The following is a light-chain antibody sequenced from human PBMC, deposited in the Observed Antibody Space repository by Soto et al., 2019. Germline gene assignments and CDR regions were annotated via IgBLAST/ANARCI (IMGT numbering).Light chain of an antibody. CDR2: SNS. CDR3: QSYDSSLSAHVV. Sequence: QSVLTQPPSVSGAPGQRVTISCTGSSSNIGAHYDVHWYQQLPGTAPKLLIYSNSNRPSGVPDRFSGSKSGTSASLAITGLQAEDEADYYCQSYDSSLSAHVVFGGGTQLTVL. CDR1: SSNIGAHYD. J-gene: IGLJ2*01. V-gene: IGLV1-40*01.